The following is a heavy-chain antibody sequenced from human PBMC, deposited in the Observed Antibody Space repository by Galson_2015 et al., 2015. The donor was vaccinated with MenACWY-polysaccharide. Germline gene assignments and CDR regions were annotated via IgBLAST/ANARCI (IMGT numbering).Heavy chain of an antibody. CDR3: AKGYSYSKSPVAH. J-gene: IGHJ4*02. D-gene: IGHD2-15*01. CDR2: ISWNSDII. CDR1: GFTFDDYA. Sequence: SLRLSCAASGFTFDDYAMHWVRQAPGKGLEWVSGISWNSDIIGYADSVKGRFTISRDSAKNSLYLQMNSLRPEDTALYYCAKGYSYSKSPVAHWGQGTLVTVSS. V-gene: IGHV3-9*01.